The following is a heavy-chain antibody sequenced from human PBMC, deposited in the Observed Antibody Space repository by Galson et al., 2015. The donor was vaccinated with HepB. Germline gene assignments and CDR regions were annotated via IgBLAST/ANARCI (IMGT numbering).Heavy chain of an antibody. CDR1: GYTFTSYG. D-gene: IGHD6-13*01. Sequence: SVKVSCKASGYTFTSYGISWVRQAPGQGLEWMGWISAYNGNTNYAQKLQGRVTMTTDTSTSTAYMELRSLRSDDTAVYYCAREVAVSWYGGAFGIWGQGTMLTVSS. V-gene: IGHV1-18*01. J-gene: IGHJ3*02. CDR3: AREVAVSWYGGAFGI. CDR2: ISAYNGNT.